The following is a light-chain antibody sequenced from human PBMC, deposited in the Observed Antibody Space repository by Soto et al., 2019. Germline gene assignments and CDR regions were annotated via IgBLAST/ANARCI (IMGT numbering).Light chain of an antibody. V-gene: IGLV2-8*01. CDR2: EVT. J-gene: IGLJ1*01. CDR3: SSFTSTSTRL. Sequence: QSALTQPPSASGSPGQSVTVSCTGTSSDVGGYNFVSWYQHHPGKAPKLMIYEVTKRPSGVPDRFSGSKSGNTASLTVSGLQAEDEADYYCSSFTSTSTRLFGSGTKVTVL. CDR1: SSDVGGYNF.